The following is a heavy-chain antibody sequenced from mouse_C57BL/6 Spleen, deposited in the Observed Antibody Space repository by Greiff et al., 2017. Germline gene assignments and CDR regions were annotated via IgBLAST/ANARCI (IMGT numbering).Heavy chain of an antibody. D-gene: IGHD1-1*01. V-gene: IGHV1-4*01. CDR3: ARDTTVVVRGYFDV. CDR2: INPSSGYT. J-gene: IGHJ1*03. CDR1: GYTFTSYT. Sequence: QVQLQQSGAELARPGASVKMSCKASGYTFTSYTMHWVKQRPGQGLEWIGYINPSSGYTKYNQKFKDKAILTADKSSSTAYMQLSSLTSEDSAVYYCARDTTVVVRGYFDVWGTGTTVTVSS.